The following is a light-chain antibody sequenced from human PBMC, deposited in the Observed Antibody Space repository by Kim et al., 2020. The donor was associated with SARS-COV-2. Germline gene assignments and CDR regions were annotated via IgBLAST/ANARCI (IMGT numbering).Light chain of an antibody. V-gene: IGLV5-45*01. CDR1: SDINVAGYR. CDR2: YTSDSDK. J-gene: IGLJ3*02. CDR3: TFWYSNTWV. Sequence: LTCTFRSDINVAGYRIYWYQQKPGSPPQYLLRYTSDSDKHQGSGVPSRFSGSKDASANAGILLISGLQSEDEAVYYCTFWYSNTWVFGGGTQLTVL.